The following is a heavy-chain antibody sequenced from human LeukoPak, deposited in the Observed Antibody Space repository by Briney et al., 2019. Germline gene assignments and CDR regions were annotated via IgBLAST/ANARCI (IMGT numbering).Heavy chain of an antibody. CDR3: AKCTTRNSHYPIGS. V-gene: IGHV3-23*01. Sequence: HPGGSLRLPCAASGFSFSNYAMSWVRQAPGKGLEWVSGISGSGGSTYYADSVKGRFTISRDNSKNTLYLQMNSLRAEDTAVYYCAKCTTRNSHYPIGSWGQGTLVTVSS. CDR2: ISGSGGST. J-gene: IGHJ5*01. CDR1: GFSFSNYA. D-gene: IGHD4-17*01.